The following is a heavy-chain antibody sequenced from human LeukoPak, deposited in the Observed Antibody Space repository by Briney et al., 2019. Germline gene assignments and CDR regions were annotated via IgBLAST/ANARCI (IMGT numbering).Heavy chain of an antibody. J-gene: IGHJ4*02. CDR2: IYSGGST. CDR1: GFTVSSNY. D-gene: IGHD5-18*01. CDR3: AKVKPRGYSYGCFDY. Sequence: GGSLRLSCAASGFTVSSNYISWVRQAPGKGLEWVSVIYSGGSTYYADSVKGGFTISRDNSKNTLYLQMNSLRDEDTAVYYCAKVKPRGYSYGCFDYWGQGTLVTVSS. V-gene: IGHV3-53*01.